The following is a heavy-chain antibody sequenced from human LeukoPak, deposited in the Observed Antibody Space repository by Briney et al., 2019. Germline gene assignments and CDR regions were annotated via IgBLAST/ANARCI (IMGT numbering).Heavy chain of an antibody. D-gene: IGHD3-10*01. CDR1: GFTFSSYA. Sequence: GGSLRLSCAASGFTFSSYAMSWVRQTPGKGLDWVSVISGSGGSTYYADSVKGRFTISRDNSKNTLYLQMNSLRAEDTAVYYCRTELIRGVMTTAFVIWGQGTMVTVSS. J-gene: IGHJ3*02. CDR3: RTELIRGVMTTAFVI. CDR2: ISGSGGST. V-gene: IGHV3-23*01.